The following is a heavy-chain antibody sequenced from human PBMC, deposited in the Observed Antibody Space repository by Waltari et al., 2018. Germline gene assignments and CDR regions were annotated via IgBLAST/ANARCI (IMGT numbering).Heavy chain of an antibody. V-gene: IGHV3-72*01. CDR2: IENKVNIYIT. Sequence: EVQLVESGGGLVQPGGSLRLSCAASGFTFSDPYMDWVRQARGKGLEWVGRIENKVNIYITYYAASVRGRLTISRDDSRNSVYLQMNSLKTEDTAVYFCARGDVRGVLWFDPWGQGTLVTVSS. CDR1: GFTFSDPY. D-gene: IGHD3-10*01. J-gene: IGHJ5*02. CDR3: ARGDVRGVLWFDP.